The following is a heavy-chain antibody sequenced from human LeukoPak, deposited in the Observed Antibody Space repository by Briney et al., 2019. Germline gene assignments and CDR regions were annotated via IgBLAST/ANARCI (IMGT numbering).Heavy chain of an antibody. CDR1: GGSISSNY. V-gene: IGHV4-4*07. Sequence: SETLSLTCTVSGGSISSNYWSWIRQPAGKGLEWIGRIYTSGSTNYNPSLKSRVTISVDTSKNQFSLKLSSVTAADTAVYYCARAVDDSSGYYYHWFDPWGQGTLVTVSS. CDR3: ARAVDDSSGYYYHWFDP. D-gene: IGHD3-22*01. J-gene: IGHJ5*02. CDR2: IYTSGST.